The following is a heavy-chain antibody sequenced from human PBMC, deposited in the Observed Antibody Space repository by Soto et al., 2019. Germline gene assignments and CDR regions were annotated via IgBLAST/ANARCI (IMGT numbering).Heavy chain of an antibody. D-gene: IGHD6-25*01. V-gene: IGHV3-30*18. CDR1: GFTFSLYG. Sequence: QVQLVESGGGVVQPGRSLKLSCTTSGFTFSLYGMHWVRQAPGKGLEWLAVISFDAKNIYYADSVKGRFTISRDNSKTTLFLQMGHLRADDTAVYFCAKGSQAAAVLDHWGQGALVTVAS. CDR3: AKGSQAAAVLDH. CDR2: ISFDAKNI. J-gene: IGHJ4*02.